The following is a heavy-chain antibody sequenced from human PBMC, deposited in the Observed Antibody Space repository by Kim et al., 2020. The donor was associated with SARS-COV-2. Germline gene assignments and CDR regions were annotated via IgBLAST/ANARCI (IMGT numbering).Heavy chain of an antibody. Sequence: GGSLRLSCAASGFTFDDYAMHWVRQAPGKGLEWVSGISWNSGSIGYADSVKGRFTTSRDNAKNSLYLQMNSLRAEDTALYYCAKDTNYDSSGYKGNGMDV. V-gene: IGHV3-9*01. CDR3: AKDTNYDSSGYKGNGMDV. J-gene: IGHJ6*01. CDR1: GFTFDDYA. CDR2: ISWNSGSI. D-gene: IGHD3-22*01.